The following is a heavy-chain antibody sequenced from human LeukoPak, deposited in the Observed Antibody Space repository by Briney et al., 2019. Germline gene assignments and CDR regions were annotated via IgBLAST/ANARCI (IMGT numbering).Heavy chain of an antibody. Sequence: GGSLRLSCAASGLTFSSYAMHWVRQAPGKGLEWVAVISYDGSNKYYADSVKGRFTISRDNSKNTLYLQMNSLRAEDTAVYYCATRRFDPWGQGTLVTVSS. CDR3: ATRRFDP. J-gene: IGHJ5*02. CDR2: ISYDGSNK. V-gene: IGHV3-30*04. CDR1: GLTFSSYA.